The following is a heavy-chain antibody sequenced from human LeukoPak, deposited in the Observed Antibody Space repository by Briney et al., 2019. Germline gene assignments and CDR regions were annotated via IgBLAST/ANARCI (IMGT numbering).Heavy chain of an antibody. D-gene: IGHD2-21*02. V-gene: IGHV4-34*01. J-gene: IGHJ4*02. CDR1: GGSFSGYY. Sequence: SETLSLTCAVYGGSFSGYYWSWIRQPPGKGLEWIGEINHSGSTNYNPSLKSRVTISVDTSKNQFSLKLSSVTAADTAVYYCGRGPYGGNSEVDYWGQGTLVTVSS. CDR2: INHSGST. CDR3: GRGPYGGNSEVDY.